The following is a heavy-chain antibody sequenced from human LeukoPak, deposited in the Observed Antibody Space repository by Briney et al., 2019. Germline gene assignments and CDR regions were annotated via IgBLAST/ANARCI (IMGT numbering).Heavy chain of an antibody. CDR3: VVGWFSHFEFHY. Sequence: ASVKLSCKVSEYTLTELSMHWVRQAPGQGLEWMGGFGPEDGETIYAQSLQGRVTMTEDTSTHTAYMDLSSLRSDATAVYYCVVGWFSHFEFHYWGQGTLVTVSS. J-gene: IGHJ4*02. CDR2: FGPEDGET. V-gene: IGHV1-24*01. CDR1: EYTLTELS. D-gene: IGHD6-19*01.